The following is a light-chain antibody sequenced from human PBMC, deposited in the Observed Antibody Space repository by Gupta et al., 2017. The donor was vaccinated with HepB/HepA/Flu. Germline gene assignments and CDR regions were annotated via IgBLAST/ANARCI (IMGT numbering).Light chain of an antibody. CDR3: QQYGNSPRT. J-gene: IGKJ1*01. Sequence: EVVLTQSPGTLSLSPGERATLSCRASQNVLNNYLAWYQQKPVQAPKLLLYVASSRATGIPDRFSGSGSGTDFTLTISRLNPEDSAVYYCQQYGNSPRTFGQGTKVEIK. V-gene: IGKV3-20*01. CDR1: QNVLNNY. CDR2: VAS.